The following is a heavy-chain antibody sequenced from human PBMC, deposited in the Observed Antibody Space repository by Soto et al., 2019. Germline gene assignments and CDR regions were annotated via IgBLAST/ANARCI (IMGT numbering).Heavy chain of an antibody. D-gene: IGHD3-16*01. J-gene: IGHJ4*02. CDR1: GFTFSSYW. CDR2: IKQDGSEK. V-gene: IGHV3-7*05. CDR3: AREGASNPVTFDY. Sequence: GGSLRLSCAASGFTFSSYWMSWVRQAPGKGLEWVANIKQDGSEKYYVDSVKGRFTISRDNAKNSLYLQMNSLRAEDTAVYYCAREGASNPVTFDYWGQGTLVTVSS.